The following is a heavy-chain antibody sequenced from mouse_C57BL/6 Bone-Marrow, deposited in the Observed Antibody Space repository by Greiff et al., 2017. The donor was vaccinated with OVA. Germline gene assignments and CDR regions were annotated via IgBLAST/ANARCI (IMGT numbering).Heavy chain of an antibody. CDR3: AYSNFDY. D-gene: IGHD2-1*01. Sequence: VQLQQSGAELVRPGASVKLSCKASGYTFTDYYINWVKQRPGQGLEWIARIYPGSGNTYYNEKFKGKATLTAEKSSSTAYMQLSSLTSEDSAVYFCAYSNFDYWGQGTTLTVSS. V-gene: IGHV1-76*01. CDR2: IYPGSGNT. J-gene: IGHJ2*01. CDR1: GYTFTDYY.